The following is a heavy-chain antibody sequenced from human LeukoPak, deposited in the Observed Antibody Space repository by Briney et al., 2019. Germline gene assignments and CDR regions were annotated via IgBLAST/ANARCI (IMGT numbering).Heavy chain of an antibody. J-gene: IGHJ5*02. Sequence: SETLSLTCTVSGGSISSSSYYWGWIRQPXXXGLEWIGSIYYSGSTYYNPSLKSRVAISVDTSKNQFSLKLSSVTAADTAVYYCARSPYGDSTRNWFDPWGQGTLVTVSS. CDR3: ARSPYGDSTRNWFDP. V-gene: IGHV4-39*07. CDR2: IYYSGST. D-gene: IGHD4-17*01. CDR1: GGSISSSSYY.